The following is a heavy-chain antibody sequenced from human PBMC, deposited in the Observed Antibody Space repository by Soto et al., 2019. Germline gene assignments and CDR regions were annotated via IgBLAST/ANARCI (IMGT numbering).Heavy chain of an antibody. V-gene: IGHV3-64*01. J-gene: IGHJ6*02. CDR2: ISRNGGST. Sequence: PGGSLRLSCAASGFTFSSYAMHWVRQAPGKGLEYVSGISRNGGSTYYANSVKGRFTISRDNAKNTLYLQMNSLRAEDTAVYYCARDQEDIVVAGQFDYYYDMDVWGQGTTVTVSS. CDR3: ARDQEDIVVAGQFDYYYDMDV. D-gene: IGHD2-15*01. CDR1: GFTFSSYA.